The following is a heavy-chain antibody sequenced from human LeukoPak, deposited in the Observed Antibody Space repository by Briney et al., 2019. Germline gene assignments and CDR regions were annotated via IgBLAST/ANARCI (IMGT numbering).Heavy chain of an antibody. CDR1: GGSISSGDYY. D-gene: IGHD5-24*01. J-gene: IGHJ4*02. Sequence: KPSETLSLTCTVSGGSISSGDYYWSWIRQPPGKGLEWIGYIYYSGSTYYNPSLKSRVTISVDTSKNQFSLKLSSVTAADTAVYYCAARGDGYNSFDYWGQGTLVTVSS. V-gene: IGHV4-30-4*08. CDR3: AARGDGYNSFDY. CDR2: IYYSGST.